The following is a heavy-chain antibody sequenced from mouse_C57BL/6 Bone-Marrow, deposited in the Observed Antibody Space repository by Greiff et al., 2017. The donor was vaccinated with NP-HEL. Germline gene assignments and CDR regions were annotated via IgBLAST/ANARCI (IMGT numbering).Heavy chain of an antibody. V-gene: IGHV1-62-2*01. Sequence: QVQLKQSGAELVKPGASVKLSCKASGYTFTEYTIHWVKQRPGQGLEWIGRFYPGSGSIKYNEKFKDKATLNADKSSSTGTMDLRSLKSEDSAVFFGSRPGDYFGNSNRYFDVGGTGTAATVTS. J-gene: IGHJ1*03. CDR2: FYPGSGSI. CDR1: GYTFTEYT. CDR3: SRPGDYFGNSNRYFDV. D-gene: IGHD1-1*01.